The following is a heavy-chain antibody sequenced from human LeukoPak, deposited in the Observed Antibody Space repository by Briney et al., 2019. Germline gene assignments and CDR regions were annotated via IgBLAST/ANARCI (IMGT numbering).Heavy chain of an antibody. D-gene: IGHD6-19*01. J-gene: IGHJ4*02. CDR1: GGSISSYY. Sequence: PSETLSLTCTVSGGSISSYYWSWMRQPPGKGLEWVGYIYYSGSTNYNPSLKSRVTISVDTSKNQFSLKLSSVTAADTAVYYCARAVAGRVGGFDYWGQGTLVTVSS. CDR3: ARAVAGRVGGFDY. CDR2: IYYSGST. V-gene: IGHV4-59*01.